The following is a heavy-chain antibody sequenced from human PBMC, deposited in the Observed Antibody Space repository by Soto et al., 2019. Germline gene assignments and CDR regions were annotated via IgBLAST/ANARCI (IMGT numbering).Heavy chain of an antibody. D-gene: IGHD3-22*01. CDR2: IYYSGST. J-gene: IGHJ3*02. CDR3: ARDGGTYYYDSSGPSYAFDI. V-gene: IGHV4-30-4*01. CDR1: GGSISSGDYY. Sequence: PSETLSLTCTVSGGSISSGDYYWSWIRQPPGKGLEWIGYIYYSGSTYYNPSLKSRVTISVDTSKNQFSLKLRSVTAADTAVYYCARDGGTYYYDSSGPSYAFDIWGQGTMVTVSS.